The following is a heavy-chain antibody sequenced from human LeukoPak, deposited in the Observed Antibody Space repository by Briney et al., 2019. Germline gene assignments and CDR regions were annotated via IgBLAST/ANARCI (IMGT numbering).Heavy chain of an antibody. J-gene: IGHJ6*03. Sequence: KSGGSLRLSCAASGFTFSSYSMNWVRQAPGKGLEWVSSISSSSSYIYYADSVKGRFTISRDNAKNSLYLQMNSLRAEDTAVYYCAREEVENYYGSGSYPYYYYYMDVWDKGTTVTVSS. CDR2: ISSSSSYI. CDR3: AREEVENYYGSGSYPYYYYYMDV. CDR1: GFTFSSYS. D-gene: IGHD3-10*01. V-gene: IGHV3-21*01.